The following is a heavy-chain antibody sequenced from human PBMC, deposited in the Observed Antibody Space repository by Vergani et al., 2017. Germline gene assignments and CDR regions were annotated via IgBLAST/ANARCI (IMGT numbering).Heavy chain of an antibody. CDR3: AVGDCSGGSCYATVTDAFDI. CDR2: IIPILGTA. V-gene: IGHV1-69*11. D-gene: IGHD2-15*01. J-gene: IGHJ3*02. Sequence: QVQLVQSGAEVKKPGSSVKVSCKASGGTFSSYAISWVRQAPGQGLEWMGRIIPILGTANYAQKFQGRVTITADESTSTAYMELSSLRSEDTAVSYCAVGDCSGGSCYATVTDAFDIWGQGTMVTVSS. CDR1: GGTFSSYA.